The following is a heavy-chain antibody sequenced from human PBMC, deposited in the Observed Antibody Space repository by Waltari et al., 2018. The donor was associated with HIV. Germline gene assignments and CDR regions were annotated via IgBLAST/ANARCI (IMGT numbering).Heavy chain of an antibody. J-gene: IGHJ4*01. CDR2: IPPASGTP. V-gene: IGHV1-69*13. CDR1: RDVFTNFS. D-gene: IGHD5-12*01. CDR3: AASPERPGFEAPLFFFDY. Sequence: VQLVQSGAEMKKPGSSVRVSCKCSRDVFTNFSFNWLRQAPGQRPEWMAGIPPASGTPDYARKFRGRVTLRADKSASTIYMDLRSLSSGDTAVYYCAASPERPGFEAPLFFFDYWGHGTLITVSS.